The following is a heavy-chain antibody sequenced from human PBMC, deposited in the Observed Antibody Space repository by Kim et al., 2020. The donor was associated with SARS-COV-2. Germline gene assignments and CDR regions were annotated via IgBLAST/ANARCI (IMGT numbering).Heavy chain of an antibody. Sequence: ASVKVSCKTSGYTFTDYYIHWVRQAPGQGLEWMGMITPSDGDPTYAPRFRGRVTMTRDTSSTTVYMELKTLTSDDTAVYFCARDGGEAPRSYLEAWGQG. CDR1: GYTFTDYY. D-gene: IGHD3-16*01. V-gene: IGHV1-46*01. CDR3: ARDGGEAPRSYLEA. CDR2: ITPSDGDP. J-gene: IGHJ5*02.